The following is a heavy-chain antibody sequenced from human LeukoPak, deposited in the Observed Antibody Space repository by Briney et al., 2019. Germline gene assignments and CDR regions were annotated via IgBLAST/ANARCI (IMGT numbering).Heavy chain of an antibody. Sequence: PGGSLRLSCAASGFTFSSYWMSWVRQAPGKGLEWVANVVSEGSDKYYVDSVKGRFTISRDNAKNSLDLQMNSLRAEDTAVYYCARNNYYARDYWGQGTLVTVSS. CDR1: GFTFSSYW. D-gene: IGHD1-26*01. CDR3: ARNNYYARDY. CDR2: VVSEGSDK. V-gene: IGHV3-7*01. J-gene: IGHJ4*02.